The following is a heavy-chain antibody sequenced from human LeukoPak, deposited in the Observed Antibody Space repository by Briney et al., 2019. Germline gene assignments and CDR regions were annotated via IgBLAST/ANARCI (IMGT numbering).Heavy chain of an antibody. CDR3: ARLADFWSATTPHGWFDP. CDR1: GYSISSDYC. D-gene: IGHD3-3*01. CDR2: IYTSGST. Sequence: RPSETLSLTCIVSGYSISSDYCWGWIRQPPGKGLEWIGYIYTSGSTNYNPSLKSRVTISVDTSKNQFSLKLSSVTAADTAVYYCARLADFWSATTPHGWFDPWGQGTLVTVSS. J-gene: IGHJ5*02. V-gene: IGHV4-38-2*02.